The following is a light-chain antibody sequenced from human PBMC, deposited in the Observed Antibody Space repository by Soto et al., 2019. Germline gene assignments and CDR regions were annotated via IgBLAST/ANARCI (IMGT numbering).Light chain of an antibody. V-gene: IGLV2-14*01. CDR2: AVS. CDR3: SSYTSSNTLV. J-gene: IGLJ3*02. CDR1: SSDVGSYNY. Sequence: QSALTQTASVSGSPGQSITISCTGTSSDVGSYNYVSWYQQHPGKAPKLMIYAVSDRPSGVSNRFSGSKSANTASLTISGLQPEDEADYYCSSYTSSNTLVFGGGTKLTVL.